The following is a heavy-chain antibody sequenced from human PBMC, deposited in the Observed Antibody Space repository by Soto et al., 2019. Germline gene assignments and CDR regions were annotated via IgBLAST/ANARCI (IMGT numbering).Heavy chain of an antibody. CDR3: ATSQGLALNWFDP. V-gene: IGHV4-59*01. Sequence: SETLSLTCTVSGGSISSYYWSWIRQPPGKGLEWIGYIYYSGSTNYNPSLKSRVTISVDTSKNQFSLKLSSVTAADTAVYYCATSQGLALNWFDPWGQGTLVTVSS. J-gene: IGHJ5*02. CDR1: GGSISSYY. CDR2: IYYSGST.